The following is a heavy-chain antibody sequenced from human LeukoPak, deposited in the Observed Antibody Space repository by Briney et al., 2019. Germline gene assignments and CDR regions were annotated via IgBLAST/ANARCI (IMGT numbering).Heavy chain of an antibody. CDR2: INPSGGST. D-gene: IGHD1-26*01. Sequence: ASVKVSCKASGYTFTSYYMHWVQQAPGQGLEWMGIINPSGGSTSYAQKFQGRVTMTRNTSISTAYMELSSLRSEDTAVYYCARVRKWGQNWFDPWGQGTLVTVSS. J-gene: IGHJ5*02. CDR3: ARVRKWGQNWFDP. V-gene: IGHV1-46*01. CDR1: GYTFTSYY.